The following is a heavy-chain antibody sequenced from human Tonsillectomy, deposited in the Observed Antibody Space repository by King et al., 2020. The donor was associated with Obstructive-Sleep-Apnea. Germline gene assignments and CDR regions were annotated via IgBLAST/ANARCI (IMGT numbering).Heavy chain of an antibody. J-gene: IGHJ6*02. V-gene: IGHV4-30-4*01. CDR1: GGSINSGDYY. Sequence: VQLQESGPGLVKPSQTLSLTCTVSGGSINSGDYYWSWIRQPPGKGLEWIGYIYYSGSTYYNPSLKRRVTISVDTSKNQFSLNLSSVTAADTAVYYCARDNHLLEGHGMDVWGQGTTVTVSS. D-gene: IGHD2-2*01. CDR2: IYYSGST. CDR3: ARDNHLLEGHGMDV.